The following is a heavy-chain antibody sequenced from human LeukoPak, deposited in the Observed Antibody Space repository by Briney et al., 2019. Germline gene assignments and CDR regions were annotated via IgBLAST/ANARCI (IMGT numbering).Heavy chain of an antibody. CDR2: IYYSGST. Sequence: SETLSLTCTVSGGSISTYYWSWIRQPPGKGLEWIGYIYYSGSTNYNPSLKSRVTISVGTSKNHFSLKLTSVTAADTAVYYCARGAGTKEMAFGHWGQGTLVTVSS. V-gene: IGHV4-59*01. CDR3: ARGAGTKEMAFGH. D-gene: IGHD5-24*01. J-gene: IGHJ4*02. CDR1: GGSISTYY.